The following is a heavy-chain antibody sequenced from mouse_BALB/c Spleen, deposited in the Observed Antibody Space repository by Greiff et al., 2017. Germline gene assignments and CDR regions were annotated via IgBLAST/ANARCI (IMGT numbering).Heavy chain of an antibody. Sequence: EVQLQQSGPGLVKPSQSLSLTCTVTGYSITSDYAWNWIRQFPGNKLEWMGYISYSGSTSYNPSLKSRISITRDTSKNQFFLQLNSVTTEDTATYYCARGLTTAGYFDVWGAGTTVTVSS. CDR1: GYSITSDYA. V-gene: IGHV3-2*02. D-gene: IGHD1-2*01. J-gene: IGHJ1*01. CDR3: ARGLTTAGYFDV. CDR2: ISYSGST.